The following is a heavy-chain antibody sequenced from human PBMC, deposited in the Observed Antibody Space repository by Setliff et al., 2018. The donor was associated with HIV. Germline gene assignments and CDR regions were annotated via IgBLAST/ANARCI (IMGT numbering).Heavy chain of an antibody. V-gene: IGHV1-69*13. CDR3: AGSCSGGSCGAFEI. Sequence: SVKVSCKTSGYSFSSHGVSWVRQAPGQGLEWMGGLIPSFGTSNYAQNFQGRVTITADESTSTAYMELSSLRTEDTAVYYCAGSCSGGSCGAFEIWGQGTMVTVSS. D-gene: IGHD2-15*01. J-gene: IGHJ3*02. CDR1: GYSFSSHG. CDR2: LIPSFGTS.